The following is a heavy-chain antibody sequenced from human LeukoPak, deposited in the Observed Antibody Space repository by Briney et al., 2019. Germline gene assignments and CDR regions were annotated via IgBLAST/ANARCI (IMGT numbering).Heavy chain of an antibody. CDR2: ISFGGNTT. CDR3: AKAPPIGYCSSTTCYFDY. Sequence: GGSLRLSCAASGFTFSSYAMSWVRQAPGKGLEWVAAISFGGNTTYYADSVKGRFTISRDNSKNTLYLQMNSLRAEDTALYYCAKAPPIGYCSSTTCYFDYWGQGTLVTVSS. CDR1: GFTFSSYA. J-gene: IGHJ4*02. D-gene: IGHD2-2*01. V-gene: IGHV3-23*01.